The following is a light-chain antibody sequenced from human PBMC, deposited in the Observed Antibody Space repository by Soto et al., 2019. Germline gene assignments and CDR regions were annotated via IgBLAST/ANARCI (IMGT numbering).Light chain of an antibody. Sequence: EIVLTQSPGTLSLSPGERATLSCRTSQSLGSTSLAWYQQKPGQAPRLLIYGASTRATGIPDRFSGSGSGTDFTLTISRLEPEDFVVYYCQQYGTSPITCGQGTRLDIK. CDR3: QQYGTSPIT. CDR2: GAS. CDR1: QSLGSTS. J-gene: IGKJ5*01. V-gene: IGKV3-20*01.